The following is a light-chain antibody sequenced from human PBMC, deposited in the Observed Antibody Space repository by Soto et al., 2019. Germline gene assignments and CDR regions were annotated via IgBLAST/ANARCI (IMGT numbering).Light chain of an antibody. CDR1: QSVSSY. J-gene: IGKJ1*01. Sequence: EIVLSQSPATLSLSPGERATLSCRASQSVSSYLAWYQHIPGQAPRLLIYDASKRATGIPARFSGSGSGTDFTLTTSSLEPEDFAVYYCQQRRNWPPTGTFGQGTKVEVK. V-gene: IGKV3-11*01. CDR2: DAS. CDR3: QQRRNWPPTGT.